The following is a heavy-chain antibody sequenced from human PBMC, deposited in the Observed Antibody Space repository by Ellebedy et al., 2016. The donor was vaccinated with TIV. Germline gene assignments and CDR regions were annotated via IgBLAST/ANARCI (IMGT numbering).Heavy chain of an antibody. CDR1: GASISNSGYY. J-gene: IGHJ4*02. CDR3: ARRTDSGSYYDYFNQ. D-gene: IGHD1-26*01. CDR2: IYNSGGT. V-gene: IGHV4-39*01. Sequence: SETLSLTCNVSGASISNSGYYWGWIRQPPGTRLEWIVSIYNSGGTYYNPSLKSRVTISVDTSKNMFSLKLTYVTAADTAVYYCARRTDSGSYYDYFNQWGQGTLVTVSS.